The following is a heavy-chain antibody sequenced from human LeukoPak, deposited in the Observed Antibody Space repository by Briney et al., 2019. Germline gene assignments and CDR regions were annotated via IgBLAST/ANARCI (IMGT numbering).Heavy chain of an antibody. V-gene: IGHV3-20*01. CDR3: ARDRREQLVRAEGTFDY. CDR1: GFTFSSYA. Sequence: PGGSLRLSCAASGFTFSSYAMSWVRQAPGKGLEWVSAISGSGGSTGYADSVKGRFTISRDNAKNSLYLQMNSLRAEDTALYHCARDRREQLVRAEGTFDYWGQGTLVTVAS. J-gene: IGHJ4*02. D-gene: IGHD6-6*01. CDR2: ISGSGGST.